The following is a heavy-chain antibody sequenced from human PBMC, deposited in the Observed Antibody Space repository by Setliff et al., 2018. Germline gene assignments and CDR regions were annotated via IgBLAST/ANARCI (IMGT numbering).Heavy chain of an antibody. J-gene: IGHJ4*02. CDR1: GFTFDDYA. Sequence: PGGSLRLSCAASGFTFDDYAMHWVRQAPGKGLEWVSGISWNSGSIGYADSVKGRFTISRDNAKNTLYLQMNSLRAEDTAVYYCARDRSGGRDYWGQGTLVTVSS. D-gene: IGHD6-25*01. V-gene: IGHV3-9*01. CDR3: ARDRSGGRDY. CDR2: ISWNSGSI.